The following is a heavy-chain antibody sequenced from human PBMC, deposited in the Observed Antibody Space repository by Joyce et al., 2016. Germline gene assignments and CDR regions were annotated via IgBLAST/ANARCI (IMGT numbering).Heavy chain of an antibody. CDR2: VYYTGST. CDR3: ARQPYFCGSGGFDP. D-gene: IGHD3-10*01. V-gene: IGHV4-39*07. J-gene: IGHJ5*02. Sequence: QLQLQESGPGLVKPSETLSLTCTVSGGSISSSNYYWGWIRQPPGKGLEWIGSVYYTGSTDYNPSLKSRATISIDTSKNQFSLKLKSVTAADTAVYYCARQPYFCGSGGFDPWGQGTLVIVSS. CDR1: GGSISSSNYY.